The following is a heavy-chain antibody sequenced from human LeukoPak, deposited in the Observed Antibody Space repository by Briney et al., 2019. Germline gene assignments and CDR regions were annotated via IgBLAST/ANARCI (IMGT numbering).Heavy chain of an antibody. V-gene: IGHV4-4*07. CDR1: GGSISSYY. CDR3: ARGPAGLNWFDP. Sequence: SETLSLTCTVSGGSISSYYWNWFRQPAGKGLEWIGRIYTSGSTNYNPSLKSRVTMSVDTSKNQFSLKLSSVTAADTAVYYCARGPAGLNWFDPWGQGTLVTVSS. CDR2: IYTSGST. J-gene: IGHJ5*02.